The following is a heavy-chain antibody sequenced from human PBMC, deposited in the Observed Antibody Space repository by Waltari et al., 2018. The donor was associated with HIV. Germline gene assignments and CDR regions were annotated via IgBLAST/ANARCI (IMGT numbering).Heavy chain of an antibody. Sequence: EVQMVESGGCLVKPGGSLRLSCAASGFTFSSYRLNGVRQAPGKGLEWVSYISIGSNFMYYVDSVKGRFTISRDNAKNSLYLQMNSLRAEDTALYYCARSLAVAGTRGFGMDVWGQGTTVTVSS. V-gene: IGHV3-21*01. CDR2: ISIGSNFM. CDR3: ARSLAVAGTRGFGMDV. D-gene: IGHD6-19*01. J-gene: IGHJ6*02. CDR1: GFTFSSYR.